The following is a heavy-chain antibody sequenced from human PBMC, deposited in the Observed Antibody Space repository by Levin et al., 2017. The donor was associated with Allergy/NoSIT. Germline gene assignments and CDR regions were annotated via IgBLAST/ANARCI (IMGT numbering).Heavy chain of an antibody. CDR1: GFTFSSYD. CDR2: IGTAGDT. V-gene: IGHV3-13*01. D-gene: IGHD2-2*01. CDR3: ARALGNCSSTSCSHWYFDL. J-gene: IGHJ2*01. Sequence: GGSLRLSCAASGFTFSSYDMHWVRQATGKGLEWVSAIGTAGDTYYPGSVKGRFTISRENAKNSLYLQMNSLRAGDTAVYYCARALGNCSSTSCSHWYFDLWGRGTLVTVSS.